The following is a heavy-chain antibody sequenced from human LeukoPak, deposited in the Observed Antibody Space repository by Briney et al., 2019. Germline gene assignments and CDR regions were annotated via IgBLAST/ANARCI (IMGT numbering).Heavy chain of an antibody. J-gene: IGHJ4*02. CDR3: ATQQGGNLAY. Sequence: GGSLRLSRTASGFSFSGHWMHWARQLPGKGLVWVSRISPTGSTTSYADSVKGRFTISRDNAKNMLYLQVNSLRAEDTAVYYCATQQGGNLAYWGQGTLVTVSS. V-gene: IGHV3-74*01. D-gene: IGHD1-14*01. CDR1: GFSFSGHW. CDR2: ISPTGSTT.